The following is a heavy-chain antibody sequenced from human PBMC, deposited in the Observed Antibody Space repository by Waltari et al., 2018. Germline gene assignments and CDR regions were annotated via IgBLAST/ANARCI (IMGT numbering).Heavy chain of an antibody. CDR2: IYYSGST. CDR1: GGSISRYY. J-gene: IGHJ5*02. Sequence: QVQLQESGPGLVKPSETLSLTCTVSGGSISRYYWSWIRQPPGQGLEWIGYIYYSGSTNYNPSLKSRVTISVDTSKNQFSLKLSSVTAADTAVYYCARGQRGQKIAMVQRGPNWFDPWGQGTLVTVSS. V-gene: IGHV4-59*01. D-gene: IGHD3-10*01. CDR3: ARGQRGQKIAMVQRGPNWFDP.